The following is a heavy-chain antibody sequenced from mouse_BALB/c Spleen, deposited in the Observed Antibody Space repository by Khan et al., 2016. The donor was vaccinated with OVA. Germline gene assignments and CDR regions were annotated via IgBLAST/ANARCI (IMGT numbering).Heavy chain of an antibody. CDR2: IWGDGGT. D-gene: IGHD2-1*01. CDR3: ANWGNSYYAMDY. J-gene: IGHJ4*01. V-gene: IGHV2-3*01. Sequence: QVQLKQSGPGLVAPSQSLSITCTASGFSLTSYGVNWVRQPPGKGLEWLGVIWGDGGTNYHSALISSLSISKKNSKSQVILQLNSLQTDDTATYYCANWGNSYYAMDYWGQGTSVTVSS. CDR1: GFSLTSYG.